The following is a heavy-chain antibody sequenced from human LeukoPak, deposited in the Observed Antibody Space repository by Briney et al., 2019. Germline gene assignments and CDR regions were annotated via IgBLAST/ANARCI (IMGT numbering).Heavy chain of an antibody. CDR2: ISAYNGNT. J-gene: IGHJ4*02. D-gene: IGHD1-14*01. CDR3: ARGRVNLDV. V-gene: IGHV1-18*01. CDR1: GYTFTSFS. Sequence: ASVKVSCKASGYTFTSFSISRVREAPGQGLEWMGWISAYNGNTNYAQKLQGRVTMTTDTSTSTAYMELRSLRSDDYAVDYCARGRVNLDVWGQGTLVTVSS.